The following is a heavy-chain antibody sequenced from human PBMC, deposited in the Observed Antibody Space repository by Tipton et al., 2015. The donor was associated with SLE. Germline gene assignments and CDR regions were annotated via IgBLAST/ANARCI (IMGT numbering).Heavy chain of an antibody. CDR1: GYSTSSGYY. CDR3: ARDYGYCSGGSCYYFDY. V-gene: IGHV4-38-2*02. Sequence: TLSLTCAVSGYSTSSGYYWGWIRQPPGKGLEWIGSIYHSGSTYYNPSLKSRVTISVDTSKNQFSLKLSSVTAADTAVYYCARDYGYCSGGSCYYFDYWGQGTLVTVSS. CDR2: IYHSGST. J-gene: IGHJ4*02. D-gene: IGHD2-15*01.